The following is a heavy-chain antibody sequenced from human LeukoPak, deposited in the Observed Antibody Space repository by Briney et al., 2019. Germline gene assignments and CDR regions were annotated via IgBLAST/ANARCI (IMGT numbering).Heavy chain of an antibody. V-gene: IGHV4-61*08. Sequence: SETLSLTCTVSGGSVSSADYYWSWIRHPPGKTLEWIGYIYHTGSNNYKYSLKSRVTISVDTSKNQFSLKLSSVTAADTAVYYCAREDPSRNYGDYEGAFDIWGQGTMVTVSS. CDR1: GGSVSSADYY. D-gene: IGHD4-17*01. CDR2: IYHTGSN. J-gene: IGHJ3*02. CDR3: AREDPSRNYGDYEGAFDI.